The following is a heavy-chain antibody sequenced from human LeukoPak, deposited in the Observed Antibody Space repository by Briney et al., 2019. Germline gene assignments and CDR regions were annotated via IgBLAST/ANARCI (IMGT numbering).Heavy chain of an antibody. CDR3: ARHTIRGYDVSTFDY. V-gene: IGHV4-39*01. J-gene: IGHJ4*02. CDR1: GGSICSSSYY. CDR2: IYYSGST. Sequence: SETLSLTCTVSGGSICSSSYYWGWIRQPPGKGLEWIGSIYYSGSTYYNPSLKSRVTISVDTSKNQFSLKLSSVTAADTAVYYCARHTIRGYDVSTFDYWGQGTLVTVSS. D-gene: IGHD5-12*01.